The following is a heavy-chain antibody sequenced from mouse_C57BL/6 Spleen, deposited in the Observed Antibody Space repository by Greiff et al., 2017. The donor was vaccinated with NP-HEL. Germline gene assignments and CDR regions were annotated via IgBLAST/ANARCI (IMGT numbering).Heavy chain of an antibody. CDR3: ARDQTSNSAWFAY. Sequence: EVHLVESGGGLVKPGGSLKLSCAASGFTFSSYAMSWVRQTPEKRLEWVATISDGGSYTYYPDNVKGRFPISRDNAKNNLYLQMSHLKSEDTAMYYCARDQTSNSAWFAYWGQGTLVTVSA. CDR2: ISDGGSYT. V-gene: IGHV5-4*01. CDR1: GFTFSSYA. D-gene: IGHD2-5*01. J-gene: IGHJ3*01.